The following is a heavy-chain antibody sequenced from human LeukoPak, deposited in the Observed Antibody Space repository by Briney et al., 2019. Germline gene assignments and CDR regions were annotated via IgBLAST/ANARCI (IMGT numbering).Heavy chain of an antibody. V-gene: IGHV1-69*04. CDR2: IIPILGIA. CDR3: ASYGSGTEAIY. CDR1: GGTFSSYA. J-gene: IGHJ4*02. D-gene: IGHD3-10*01. Sequence: SVKVSCKASGGTFSSYAISWVRQAPGQGLEWMGRIIPILGIANYVQKFQGRVTITADKSTSTAYMELSSLRSEDTAVYYCASYGSGTEAIYWGQGTLVTVSS.